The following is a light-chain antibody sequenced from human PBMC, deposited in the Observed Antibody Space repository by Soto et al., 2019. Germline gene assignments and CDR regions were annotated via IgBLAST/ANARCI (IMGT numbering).Light chain of an antibody. CDR3: QSYDMSLSGVV. Sequence: QSVLTQPPSVSGAPGQRVTISCTGSSSNIGADYDVHWYQQPPGTSPKLLIYDNNNRPSGVPDRFSGSKSGTSASLAITGLQAEDEADYYCQSYDMSLSGVVFGGGTKLTVL. CDR1: SSNIGADYD. CDR2: DNN. J-gene: IGLJ3*02. V-gene: IGLV1-40*01.